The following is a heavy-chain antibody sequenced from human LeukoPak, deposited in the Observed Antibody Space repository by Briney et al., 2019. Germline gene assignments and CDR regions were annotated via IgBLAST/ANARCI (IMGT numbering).Heavy chain of an antibody. J-gene: IGHJ4*02. D-gene: IGHD5-12*01. CDR3: ARCVDIVADNYFDY. Sequence: SETLSLTCTVSGGSISSYYWSWIRQPPGKGLEWVGYIYYSGSTNYNPSLKSRVTISVDTSKNQFSLKLSSVTAADTAVYYCARCVDIVADNYFDYWGQGTLVTVSS. CDR1: GGSISSYY. CDR2: IYYSGST. V-gene: IGHV4-59*01.